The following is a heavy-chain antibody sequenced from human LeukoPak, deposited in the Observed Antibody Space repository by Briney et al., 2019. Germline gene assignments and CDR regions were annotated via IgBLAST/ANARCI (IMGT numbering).Heavy chain of an antibody. J-gene: IGHJ4*02. Sequence: GGSLRLSCAASGFTFSSYGMHWVRQAPGKGLEWVAVIWYDGSNKYYADSVKGRFTISRDNSKNTLYLQMNSLRAEDTAVYYCARDQHSSGRGGYFDYWGQGTLVTVSS. CDR1: GFTFSSYG. CDR3: ARDQHSSGRGGYFDY. CDR2: IWYDGSNK. D-gene: IGHD6-19*01. V-gene: IGHV3-33*01.